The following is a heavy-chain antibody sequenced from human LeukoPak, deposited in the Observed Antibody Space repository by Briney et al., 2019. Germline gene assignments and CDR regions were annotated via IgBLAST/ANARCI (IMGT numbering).Heavy chain of an antibody. V-gene: IGHV1-18*01. CDR3: ASMTTVTTFAFDI. CDR1: GYTFTSYG. CDR2: ISAYNGNT. J-gene: IGHJ3*02. D-gene: IGHD4-17*01. Sequence: ASVKVSCKASGYTFTSYGISWVRQAPGQGLEWMGWISAYNGNTNYAQKFQGRVTMTRDTSISTVYMELSRLKSDDTAVYYCASMTTVTTFAFDIWGQGTMVTVSS.